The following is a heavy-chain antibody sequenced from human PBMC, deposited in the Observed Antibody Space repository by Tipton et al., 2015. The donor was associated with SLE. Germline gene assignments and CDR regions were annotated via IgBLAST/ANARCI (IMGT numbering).Heavy chain of an antibody. V-gene: IGHV3-23*01. J-gene: IGHJ1*01. D-gene: IGHD1-14*01. CDR3: ARALRGNRNFQH. Sequence: AISGSGGSTYYADSVKGRFTISRDNSKNTLYLQMNSLRAEDTAVYYCARALRGNRNFQHWGQGTLVTVSS. CDR2: ISGSGGST.